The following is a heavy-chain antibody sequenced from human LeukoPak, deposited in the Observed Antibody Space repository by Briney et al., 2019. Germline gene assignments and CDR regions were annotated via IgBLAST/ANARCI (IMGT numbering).Heavy chain of an antibody. CDR2: IYYSGST. J-gene: IGHJ4*02. V-gene: IGHV4-59*08. CDR3: ARHRGYGFDY. CDR1: GGSISSYY. D-gene: IGHD5-18*01. Sequence: SSETLSLTCTVSGGSISSYYWSWIRQPPGKGLEWIGYIYYSGSTNYNPSLKSRGTISVDTSKNQFSLKLSSVTAADTAVYYCARHRGYGFDYWGQGTLVTVSS.